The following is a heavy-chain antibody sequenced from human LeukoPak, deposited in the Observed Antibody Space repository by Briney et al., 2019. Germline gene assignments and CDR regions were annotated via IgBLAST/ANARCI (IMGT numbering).Heavy chain of an antibody. Sequence: ASVKVSCKVSGYTLTELSMHWVRQAPGKGLEWMGGFDPEDGETIYAQKFQGRVTMTEDTSTDTAYMELSSLRSEDTAVYYCATGGPRYCSSTSCQNWFDPWGQGTLVTVSS. D-gene: IGHD2-2*01. CDR1: GYTLTELS. J-gene: IGHJ5*02. CDR2: FDPEDGET. CDR3: ATGGPRYCSSTSCQNWFDP. V-gene: IGHV1-24*01.